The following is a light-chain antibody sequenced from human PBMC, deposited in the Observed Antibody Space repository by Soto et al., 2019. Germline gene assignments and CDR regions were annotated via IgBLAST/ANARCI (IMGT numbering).Light chain of an antibody. Sequence: QSALTQPASVSGSPGQSITISCTGTSSDVGGYTYVSWYQQHPGKAPKLMIYQVSNRPSGVSNRFSGSKSGNTASLTISGRQTEDEADYYCSSYTNSNTRVFGGGTQLTVL. J-gene: IGLJ3*02. V-gene: IGLV2-14*01. CDR3: SSYTNSNTRV. CDR1: SSDVGGYTY. CDR2: QVS.